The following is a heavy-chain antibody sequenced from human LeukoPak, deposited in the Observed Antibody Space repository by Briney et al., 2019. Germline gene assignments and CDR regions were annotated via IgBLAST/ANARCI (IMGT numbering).Heavy chain of an antibody. CDR2: IRYDGSNK. V-gene: IGHV3-30*02. CDR1: GFTFSSYG. D-gene: IGHD6-19*01. J-gene: IGHJ3*02. CDR3: AKDQDGSGWNIAFDI. Sequence: GGSLRLSCAASGFTFSSYGMHWVRQAPGKGLEWVAFIRYDGSNKYYADSVKGRFTISRDNSKNTLYLQMNSLRAEDTAVYYCAKDQDGSGWNIAFDIWGQGTMVTVSS.